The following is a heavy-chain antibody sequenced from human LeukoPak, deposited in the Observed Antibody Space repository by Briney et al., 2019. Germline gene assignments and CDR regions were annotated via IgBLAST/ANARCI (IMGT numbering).Heavy chain of an antibody. CDR3: AKGVTSGIWDDYDDFGYMAV. J-gene: IGHJ6*03. CDR2: INPSGGST. V-gene: IGHV1-46*01. D-gene: IGHD4-17*01. Sequence: ASVKVSCKASGYTFTSYYMHWVRQAPGQGLEWMGIINPSGGSTSYAQKFQGRVTMTRDTSTSTVYMELSSLRAEDTAVYYCAKGVTSGIWDDYDDFGYMAVWGKGTTVTVSS. CDR1: GYTFTSYY.